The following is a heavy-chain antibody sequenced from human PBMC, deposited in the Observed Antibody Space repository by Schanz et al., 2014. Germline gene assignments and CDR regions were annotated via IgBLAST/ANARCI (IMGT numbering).Heavy chain of an antibody. CDR1: GGSISSSSYY. Sequence: QLQLQESGPGLVKPSETLSLTCTVSGGSISSSSYYWGWIRQPPGKGLEWIGSIYYSGSTYYNPSLKARATIPEDTSKNQSSLNLSSVTAADTAVYFCARHGPLAGIPLDYWGRGTLVTVSS. CDR2: IYYSGST. CDR3: ARHGPLAGIPLDY. D-gene: IGHD6-19*01. V-gene: IGHV4-39*01. J-gene: IGHJ4*02.